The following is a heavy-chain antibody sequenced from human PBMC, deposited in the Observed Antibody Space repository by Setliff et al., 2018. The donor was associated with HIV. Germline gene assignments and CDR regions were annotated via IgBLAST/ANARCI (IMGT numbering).Heavy chain of an antibody. V-gene: IGHV3-7*05. CDR1: GFTFSTYW. CDR3: ATDCAVVGGTGSLDS. CDR2: IKQDGSEK. D-gene: IGHD1-26*01. J-gene: IGHJ4*02. Sequence: QTGGSLRLSCAASGFTFSTYWMSWVRQAPGKGLEWVANIKQDGSEKNYMDSVKGRFTISRDNAKNSLYLQMNSLRVEDTAVYYCATDCAVVGGTGSLDSWGQGTLVTVS.